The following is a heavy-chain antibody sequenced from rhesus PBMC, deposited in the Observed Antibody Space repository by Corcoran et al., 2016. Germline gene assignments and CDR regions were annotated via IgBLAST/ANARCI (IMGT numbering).Heavy chain of an antibody. CDR3: ASPSGSWAMFDY. V-gene: IGHV4-80*01. D-gene: IGHD6-25*01. J-gene: IGHJ4*01. CDR2: SNGNSGST. CDR1: GGSFSSYW. Sequence: QVQLQESGPGLVKPSETLSLTCAVSGGSFSSYWWSWIRQPPGKGLEWIGGSNGNSGSTNYNPSLKRRVTSSKDASKNQFSLKLSSVTAAGTAVYYCASPSGSWAMFDYWGQGVLVTVSS.